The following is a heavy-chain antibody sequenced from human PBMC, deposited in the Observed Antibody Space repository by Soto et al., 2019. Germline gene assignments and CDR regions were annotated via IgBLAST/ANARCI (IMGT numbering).Heavy chain of an antibody. V-gene: IGHV1-69*13. CDR2: IIPIFGTA. D-gene: IGHD2-2*01. Sequence: ASVKVSCKASGGTFSSYAISWVRQAPGQGLEWMGGIIPIFGTANYAQKFQGRVTITADESTSTAYMELSSLRSEDTAVYYCARTPNYCSSTSCYVGGLGYWGQGTLVTVSS. J-gene: IGHJ4*02. CDR3: ARTPNYCSSTSCYVGGLGY. CDR1: GGTFSSYA.